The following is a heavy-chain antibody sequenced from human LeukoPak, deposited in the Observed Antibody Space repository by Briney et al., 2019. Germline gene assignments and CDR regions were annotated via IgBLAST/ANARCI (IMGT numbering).Heavy chain of an antibody. V-gene: IGHV1-69*04. CDR3: ARDPSDCSSTSCYDNWFDP. Sequence: SVKVSCKASGGTFSSYAISWVRQAPGQGLEWMGRIIPILGIANYAQKFQGRVTITADKSTSTAYMELSSLRSKDTAVYYCARDPSDCSSTSCYDNWFDPWGQGTLVTVSS. CDR1: GGTFSSYA. D-gene: IGHD2-2*01. CDR2: IIPILGIA. J-gene: IGHJ5*02.